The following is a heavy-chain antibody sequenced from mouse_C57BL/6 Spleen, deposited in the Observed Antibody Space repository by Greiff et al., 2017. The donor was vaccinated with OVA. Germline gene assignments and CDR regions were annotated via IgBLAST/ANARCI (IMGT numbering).Heavy chain of an antibody. CDR1: GYTFTSYW. D-gene: IGHD2-5*01. V-gene: IGHV1-52*01. J-gene: IGHJ3*01. Sequence: QVQLQQPGAELVRPGSSVKLSCKASGYTFTSYWMHWVKQRPIQGLEWIGNIDPSDSETHSNQKFKDKATLTVDKSSSTAYMQRSSLTSEDSAVYYCARDYSNYEAWFAYWGQGTLVTVSA. CDR3: ARDYSNYEAWFAY. CDR2: IDPSDSET.